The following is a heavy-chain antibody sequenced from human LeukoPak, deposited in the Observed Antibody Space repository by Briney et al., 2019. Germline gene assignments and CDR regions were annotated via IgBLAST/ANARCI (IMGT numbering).Heavy chain of an antibody. Sequence: GGSLRLSCAASGFTFSAYNMIWVRQAPGKGLEWVSSITGSSTYIYYTDSVKGRFTISRDNGKNSLYLQMNSLRAEDTAVYYCARGAMSFAIWGQGTVVTVSS. CDR1: GFTFSAYN. CDR2: ITGSSTYI. V-gene: IGHV3-21*01. CDR3: ARGAMSFAI. J-gene: IGHJ3*02. D-gene: IGHD5-18*01.